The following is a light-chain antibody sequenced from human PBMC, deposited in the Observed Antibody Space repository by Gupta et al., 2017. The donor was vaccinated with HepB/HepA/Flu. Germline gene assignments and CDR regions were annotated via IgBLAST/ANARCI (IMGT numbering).Light chain of an antibody. CDR2: EVS. CDR1: SSDVGSYNL. Sequence: QSAMTQPASVSGSPGQSITMSRTGTSSDVGSYNLVSWYQQHPGKAPKLMIYEVSKRPSGVSNRFSGSKSGNTASLTISGLQAEDEADYYCCSYAGSSTFVFGGGTKLTVL. V-gene: IGLV2-23*02. CDR3: CSYAGSSTFV. J-gene: IGLJ2*01.